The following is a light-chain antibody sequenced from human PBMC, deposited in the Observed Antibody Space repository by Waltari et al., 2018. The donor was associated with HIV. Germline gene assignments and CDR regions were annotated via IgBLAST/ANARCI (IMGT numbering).Light chain of an antibody. Sequence: NFILTQPHSVSESPGKTVTISCTRSGGNIASYYVQWYQQRPDSDPTTVIYEDTKRPSGVPDRFSGSIDSSSNSASLTISGLQTDDEADYYCQSYYLNIVVFGGGTKLTVL. CDR2: EDT. J-gene: IGLJ2*01. V-gene: IGLV6-57*04. CDR3: QSYYLNIVV. CDR1: GGNIASYY.